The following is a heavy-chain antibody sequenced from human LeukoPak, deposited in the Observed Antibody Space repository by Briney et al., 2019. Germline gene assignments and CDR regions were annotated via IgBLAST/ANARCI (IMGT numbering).Heavy chain of an antibody. CDR2: ICDSGRTI. J-gene: IGHJ4*02. D-gene: IGHD3-22*01. CDR1: GFTFSDYY. V-gene: IGHV3-11*01. CDR3: ARDRLGDYDHSGYYDK. Sequence: GGSLRLSCAASGFTFSDYYMSWIRQAPGKGLEWVSYICDSGRTIFYADSVKGRFTISRDNAKNSVYLQMNNLGAEDTAVYYCARDRLGDYDHSGYYDKWGQGTLVTVSS.